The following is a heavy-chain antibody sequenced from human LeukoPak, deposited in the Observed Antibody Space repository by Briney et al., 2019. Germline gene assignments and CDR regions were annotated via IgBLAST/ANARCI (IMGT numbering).Heavy chain of an antibody. CDR1: GGTFSSYA. CDR2: IIPILGIA. D-gene: IGHD3-10*01. Sequence: SVKVSCKASGGTFSSYAISWVRQAPGQGLEWMGRIIPILGIANYAQKFQGRVTITADKSTSTAYMELSSLGSEDTAVYYCASFEETGSGSYYPYYFDYWGQGTLVTVSS. J-gene: IGHJ4*02. V-gene: IGHV1-69*04. CDR3: ASFEETGSGSYYPYYFDY.